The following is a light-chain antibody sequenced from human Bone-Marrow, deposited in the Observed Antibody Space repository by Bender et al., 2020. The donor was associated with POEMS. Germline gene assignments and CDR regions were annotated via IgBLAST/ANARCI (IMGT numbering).Light chain of an antibody. J-gene: IGLJ3*02. CDR1: SSDVGSYNL. Sequence: QSALTQPASVSGSPGQSITISCTGTSSDVGSYNLMSWYQQHPGKAPKLLIFEVTKRPSGVSNRFSGSKSGNTASLTISGLQAEDEADYHCCSYADAGGPWVFGGGTKLTVL. CDR3: CSYADAGGPWV. CDR2: EVT. V-gene: IGLV2-23*02.